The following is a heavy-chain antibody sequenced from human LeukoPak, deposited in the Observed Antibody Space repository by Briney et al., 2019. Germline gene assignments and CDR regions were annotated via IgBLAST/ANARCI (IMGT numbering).Heavy chain of an antibody. Sequence: PSETLSLTCTVSGGSISGYYWNWIRQPPGKGLEWIGFIYYSGTTNYNPSLKSRVTISLDTSKNQFSLKLRYVTAADTAVYYCARTRYYYNSRSYGAPYYFDCWGQGTLVTVSS. CDR3: ARTRYYYNSRSYGAPYYFDC. V-gene: IGHV4-59*01. CDR2: IYYSGTT. J-gene: IGHJ4*02. CDR1: GGSISGYY. D-gene: IGHD3-10*01.